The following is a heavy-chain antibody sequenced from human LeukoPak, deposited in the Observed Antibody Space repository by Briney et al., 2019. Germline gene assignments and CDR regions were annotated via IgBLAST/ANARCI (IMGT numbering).Heavy chain of an antibody. CDR2: ISWNSGSI. J-gene: IGHJ4*02. D-gene: IGHD6-13*01. CDR1: GFTFDDYA. V-gene: IGHV3-9*01. CDR3: AKDLGPSGYSSSWFDY. Sequence: GGSLRLSCAASGFTFDDYAMHWVRQAPGKGLEWVSGISWNSGSIGYADSVKGRFTISRDNAKNSLYLQMNSLRAEDTALYYCAKDLGPSGYSSSWFDYWRQGTLVTVSS.